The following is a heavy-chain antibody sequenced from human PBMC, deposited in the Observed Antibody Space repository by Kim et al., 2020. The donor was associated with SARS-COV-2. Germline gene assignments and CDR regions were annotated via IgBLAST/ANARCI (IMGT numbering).Heavy chain of an antibody. V-gene: IGHV3-49*04. D-gene: IGHD3-22*01. J-gene: IGHJ4*02. Sequence: GGSLRLSCATSGFTFGDYAMTWVRQAPGKGLEWVGFIRAKVYGGTTEYAASVKGRFIISRDDSKGIAYLQMNSLKTEDTALYYCSRKPRAFYDNSGPNWGQGTLVTVSS. CDR1: GFTFGDYA. CDR3: SRKPRAFYDNSGPN. CDR2: IRAKVYGGTT.